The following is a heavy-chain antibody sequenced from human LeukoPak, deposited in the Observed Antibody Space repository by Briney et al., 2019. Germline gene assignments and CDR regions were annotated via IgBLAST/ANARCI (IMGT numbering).Heavy chain of an antibody. V-gene: IGHV5-51*01. Sequence: GESLKISCRASGYSFTTYWIGWVRQMPGKGLEWMEVIFPADSDTRYSPSFQGQVTISADKSISTAYLQWSSLKASDTAMYYCASVYSSTSWDYWGQGTQVTVSS. D-gene: IGHD6-13*01. CDR2: IFPADSDT. CDR1: GYSFTTYW. J-gene: IGHJ4*02. CDR3: ASVYSSTSWDY.